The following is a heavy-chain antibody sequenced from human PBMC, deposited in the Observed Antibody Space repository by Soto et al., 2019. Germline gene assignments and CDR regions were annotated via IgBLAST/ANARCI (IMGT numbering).Heavy chain of an antibody. V-gene: IGHV3-49*04. CDR1: GFTFGDYA. D-gene: IGHD6-19*01. J-gene: IGHJ4*02. CDR2: IRSRAYGGTT. CDR3: TRVDSSGWYPFDY. Sequence: GGSLRLSCTASGFTFGDYAMSWVRQAPGKGLEWVGFIRSRAYGGTTEYAASVKGRFTISRDDSKSIAYLQMNSLKTEDTAVYYCTRVDSSGWYPFDYWGQGTLVTVSS.